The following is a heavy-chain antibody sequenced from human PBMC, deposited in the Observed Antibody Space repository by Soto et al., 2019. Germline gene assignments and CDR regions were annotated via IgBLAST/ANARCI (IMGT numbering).Heavy chain of an antibody. V-gene: IGHV5-10-1*01. J-gene: IGHJ4*02. D-gene: IGHD6-19*01. Sequence: GESLKISCKGSGYSFTSYWISWVRQMPGKGLEWMGRIDPSDSYTNYSPSFQGHVTISADKSISTAYLQWSSLKASDTAMYYCASRGYSSGWYDYWGQGTLVTVSS. CDR1: GYSFTSYW. CDR2: IDPSDSYT. CDR3: ASRGYSSGWYDY.